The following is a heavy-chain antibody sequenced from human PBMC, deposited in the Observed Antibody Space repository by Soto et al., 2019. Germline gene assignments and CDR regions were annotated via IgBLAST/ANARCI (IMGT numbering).Heavy chain of an antibody. Sequence: PGESLKISCKGSGYSFTSYWIGWVRQMPGKGLEWMGIIYPGDSDTRYSPSFQGQVTISADKSISTAYLQWSSLKASDTAMYYCARPTTFGPYYYYYGMDVWAKGPRSPSP. V-gene: IGHV5-51*01. J-gene: IGHJ6*02. CDR1: GYSFTSYW. CDR3: ARPTTFGPYYYYYGMDV. D-gene: IGHD3-10*02. CDR2: IYPGDSDT.